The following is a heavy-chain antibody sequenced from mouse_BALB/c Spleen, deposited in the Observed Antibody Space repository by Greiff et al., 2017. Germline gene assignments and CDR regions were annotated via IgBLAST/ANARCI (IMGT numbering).Heavy chain of an antibody. Sequence: EVKLMESGPSLVKPSQTLSLTCSVTGDSITSGYWNWIRKFPGNKLEYMGYISYSGSTYYNPSLKSRISITRDTSKNQYYLQLNSVTTEDTATYYCARLYGSSYERYFDVWGAGTTVTVSS. V-gene: IGHV3-8*02. CDR3: ARLYGSSYERYFDV. CDR2: ISYSGST. D-gene: IGHD1-1*01. CDR1: GDSITSGY. J-gene: IGHJ1*01.